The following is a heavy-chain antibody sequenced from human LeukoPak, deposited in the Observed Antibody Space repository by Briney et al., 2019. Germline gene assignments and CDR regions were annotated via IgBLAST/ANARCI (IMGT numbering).Heavy chain of an antibody. J-gene: IGHJ6*03. Sequence: GGSLRLSCAASGFTFSSSAMSWVRQAPGKGLEWVSGISGSGGSTYYADSVKGRFTISRDNSKNTLYLQMNSLRAEDTAAYYCAKDKGIAAAALDYMDVWXXG. CDR1: GFTFSSSA. CDR2: ISGSGGST. D-gene: IGHD6-13*01. CDR3: AKDKGIAAAALDYMDV. V-gene: IGHV3-23*01.